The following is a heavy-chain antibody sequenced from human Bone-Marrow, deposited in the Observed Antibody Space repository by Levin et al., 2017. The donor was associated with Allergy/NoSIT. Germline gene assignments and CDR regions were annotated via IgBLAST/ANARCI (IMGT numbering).Heavy chain of an antibody. D-gene: IGHD1/OR15-1a*01. V-gene: IGHV4-59*01. CDR1: GGSITGFY. Sequence: SETLSLTCTVSGGSITGFYWTWIRQPPGKGLEWIGHVYDSGSTTYNPSLKSRVTISVDTSGNQFSLRLSSVTAADTALYYCARVRTVRGAYYYYGLDVWGLGTTVTVSS. CDR2: VYDSGST. J-gene: IGHJ6*02. CDR3: ARVRTVRGAYYYYGLDV.